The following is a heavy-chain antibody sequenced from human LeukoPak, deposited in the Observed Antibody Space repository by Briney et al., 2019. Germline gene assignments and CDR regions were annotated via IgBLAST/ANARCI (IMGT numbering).Heavy chain of an antibody. J-gene: IGHJ5*02. Sequence: PGGSLRLSCAASGITFRSYGMHWVRQAPDKGLEWVAVISYDGSHKYYADSVKGRFSISRDNSKNTLYLQMNSLRADDTAVYYCAKGARGDTVTSIVGLNWFDPWGQGTLVTVSS. D-gene: IGHD4-17*01. CDR1: GITFRSYG. V-gene: IGHV3-30*18. CDR3: AKGARGDTVTSIVGLNWFDP. CDR2: ISYDGSHK.